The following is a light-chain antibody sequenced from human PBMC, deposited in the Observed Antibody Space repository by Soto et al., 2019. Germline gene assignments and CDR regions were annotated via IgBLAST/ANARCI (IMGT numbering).Light chain of an antibody. CDR1: SSDVGSYNL. Sequence: QSALTQPASVSGSPGQSITISCTGTSSDVGSYNLVSWYQQHPGKAPKLMIYDDSKRPSGVSNRFSGSKSGNTASLTISGLQAEDEADYYCCSYAGSRTYVFGTGTQLTVL. J-gene: IGLJ1*01. CDR3: CSYAGSRTYV. V-gene: IGLV2-23*01. CDR2: DDS.